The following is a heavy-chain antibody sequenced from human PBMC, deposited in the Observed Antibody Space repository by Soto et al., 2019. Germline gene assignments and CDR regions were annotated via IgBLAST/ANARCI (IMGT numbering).Heavy chain of an antibody. CDR3: ARLPYGSGSYYHYYYYGMDV. J-gene: IGHJ6*02. V-gene: IGHV4-59*08. D-gene: IGHD3-10*01. Sequence: PSETLSLTCTVSGGSISSYYWSWIRQPPGKGLEWIGYIYYSGSTNYNPSLKSRVTISVDTSKNQFSLKLSSVTAADTAVYYCARLPYGSGSYYHYYYYGMDVWGQGTTVTVSS. CDR1: GGSISSYY. CDR2: IYYSGST.